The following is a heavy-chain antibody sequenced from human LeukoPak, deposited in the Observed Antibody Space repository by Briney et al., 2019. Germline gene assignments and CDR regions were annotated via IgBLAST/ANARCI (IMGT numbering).Heavy chain of an antibody. CDR2: ISYSERT. CDR1: GGSISPYF. Sequence: KTSETLSLTCTVSGGSISPYFWSWIRQPPGKRLEWIGYISYSERTDYNPSLKSRVTISVDTSKNQFPLKLSSVTAADTAVYYCARVWNYYDSSGYKNPYFDYWGQGTLVTVSS. V-gene: IGHV4-59*01. J-gene: IGHJ4*02. D-gene: IGHD3-22*01. CDR3: ARVWNYYDSSGYKNPYFDY.